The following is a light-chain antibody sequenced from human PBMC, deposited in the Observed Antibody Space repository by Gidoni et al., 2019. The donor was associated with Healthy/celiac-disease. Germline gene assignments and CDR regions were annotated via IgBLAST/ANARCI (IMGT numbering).Light chain of an antibody. CDR1: SSDVGVYNY. V-gene: IGLV2-14*01. CDR3: SSYTSSSSLV. CDR2: EVS. Sequence: QSALTQPASVSWSPGRSIHISCTETSSDVGVYNYVSWYQHHPGKAPKLMIYEVSNRPSGLSNRFSGSTSGNTASLTISGLQAADDADYYCSSYTSSSSLVFGGGPKLTVL. J-gene: IGLJ2*01.